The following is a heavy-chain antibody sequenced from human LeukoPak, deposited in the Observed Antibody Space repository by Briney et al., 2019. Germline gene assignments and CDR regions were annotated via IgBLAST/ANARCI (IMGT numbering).Heavy chain of an antibody. V-gene: IGHV3-21*01. J-gene: IGHJ4*02. CDR2: ISSSSSYI. CDR1: GFTFSSYS. CDR3: AKHLGVGIITTKNYFDY. Sequence: GGSLRLSCAASGFTFSSYSMNWVRQAPGKGLEWVSSISSSSSYIYYADSVKGRFTISRDNAKNSLYLQMNSLRAEDTAVYYCAKHLGVGIITTKNYFDYWGQGALVTVSS. D-gene: IGHD3-3*01.